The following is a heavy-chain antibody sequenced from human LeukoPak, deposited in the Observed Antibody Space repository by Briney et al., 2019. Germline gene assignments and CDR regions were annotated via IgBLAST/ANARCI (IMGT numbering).Heavy chain of an antibody. CDR2: INTDGTVT. V-gene: IGHV3-74*01. Sequence: PGGSLRLSCAASGFNFISYEMNWVRQAPGKGLESVSRINTDGTVTTYADSVKGRFTVSRDNADNTMFLQMNSVRDEDTAVYYCATKQWLAPPPDSWGQGTPVTVSS. D-gene: IGHD6-19*01. J-gene: IGHJ4*02. CDR1: GFNFISYE. CDR3: ATKQWLAPPPDS.